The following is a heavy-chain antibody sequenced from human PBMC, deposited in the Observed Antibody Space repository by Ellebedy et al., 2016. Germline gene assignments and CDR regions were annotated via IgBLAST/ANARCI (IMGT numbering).Heavy chain of an antibody. CDR3: ARVGGSYSRIFDY. Sequence: SVKVSCXASGVTFSSYAISWVRQAPGQGLEWMGGIIPIFGTANYAQKFQGRVTITADKSTSTAYMELSSLRSEDTAVYYCARVGGSYSRIFDYWGQGTLVTVSS. CDR1: GVTFSSYA. D-gene: IGHD1-26*01. V-gene: IGHV1-69*06. J-gene: IGHJ4*02. CDR2: IIPIFGTA.